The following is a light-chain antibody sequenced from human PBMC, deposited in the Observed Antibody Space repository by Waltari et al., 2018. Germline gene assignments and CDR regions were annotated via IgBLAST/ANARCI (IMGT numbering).Light chain of an antibody. J-gene: IGLJ2*01. CDR1: SSNIGSNT. CDR3: AAWDDSLNVVV. Sequence: QSVLTQPPSASGTPGQRVTIPCSGSSSNIGSNTVTLYQQPPGTAPKLLIYSNNQRPSGVPDRFSGSKSGTSASLAISGLQSEDEADYYCAAWDDSLNVVVFGGGTKLTVL. CDR2: SNN. V-gene: IGLV1-44*01.